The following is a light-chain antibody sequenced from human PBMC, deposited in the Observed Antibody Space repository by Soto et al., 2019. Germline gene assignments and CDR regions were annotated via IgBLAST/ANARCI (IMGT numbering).Light chain of an antibody. CDR3: GSWDSSLSAYV. V-gene: IGLV1-51*01. J-gene: IGLJ1*01. Sequence: QSVMTQPHSVSAAPGHKVTISFSGSSSNIGGNSVSWYQQLPGTAPKLLIYDDNKRPSGIPDRFSGSKSGTSATLGITGFQTGDEADYYCGSWDSSLSAYVFGTGTELTVL. CDR2: DDN. CDR1: SSNIGGNS.